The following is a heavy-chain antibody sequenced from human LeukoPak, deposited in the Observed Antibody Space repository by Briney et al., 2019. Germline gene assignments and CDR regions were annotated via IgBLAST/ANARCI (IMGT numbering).Heavy chain of an antibody. Sequence: GGSLRLSCAASGFTFSSYAMSWVRQAPGKGLEWVSAISDSGGSTYYADSVKGRFTISRDNSKNTLYLQMNSLRAEDTAVYYCAKSPYGGEVGYFDYWGQGTLVTVSS. D-gene: IGHD4-23*01. CDR2: ISDSGGST. V-gene: IGHV3-23*01. J-gene: IGHJ4*02. CDR3: AKSPYGGEVGYFDY. CDR1: GFTFSSYA.